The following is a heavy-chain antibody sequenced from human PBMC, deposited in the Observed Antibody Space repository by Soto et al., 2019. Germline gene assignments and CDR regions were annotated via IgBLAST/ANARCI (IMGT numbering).Heavy chain of an antibody. J-gene: IGHJ6*01. CDR2: INPKSGGT. Sequence: SVKVSCKASGSSFTEYHIHWVRQAPGQGLEWLGRINPKSGGTSTAQKFQGWVTMTRDRSISTVYMELTRLRSDDTAVYFCARGHSTDCFNGVCSCVHSDLMDVCRQGTSVTGSS. CDR3: ARGHSTDCFNGVCSCVHSDLMDV. D-gene: IGHD2-8*01. CDR1: GSSFTEYH. V-gene: IGHV1-2*04.